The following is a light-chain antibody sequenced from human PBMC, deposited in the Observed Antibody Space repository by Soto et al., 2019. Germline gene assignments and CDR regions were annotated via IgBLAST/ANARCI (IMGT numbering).Light chain of an antibody. V-gene: IGKV3-20*01. J-gene: IGKJ1*01. Sequence: EIVLTQSPGTLSMSPGERATLSCRASQSVSSSYLAWYQQKPGQAPRLLIYGASSRATGIPDRFSGSGSGTDFTLTISRLEPEDFALDYCQQYGSSPVTFGQGTKVEIK. CDR2: GAS. CDR1: QSVSSSY. CDR3: QQYGSSPVT.